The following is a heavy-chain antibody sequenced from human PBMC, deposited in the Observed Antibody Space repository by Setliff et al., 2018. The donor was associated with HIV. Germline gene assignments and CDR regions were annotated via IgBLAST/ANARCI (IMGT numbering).Heavy chain of an antibody. V-gene: IGHV3-23*01. CDR3: AKSRDLGVIIHYFDY. CDR2: ISGSGGST. J-gene: IGHJ4*02. Sequence: GGSLRLSCAASGFTFSSYAMSWVRQAPGKGLEWVSAISGSGGSTYYADSVKGRFTISRDNSKNTLYLQTNSLRAEDTAVYYCAKSRDLGVIIHYFDYWGQGTLVTVSS. D-gene: IGHD3-16*01. CDR1: GFTFSSYA.